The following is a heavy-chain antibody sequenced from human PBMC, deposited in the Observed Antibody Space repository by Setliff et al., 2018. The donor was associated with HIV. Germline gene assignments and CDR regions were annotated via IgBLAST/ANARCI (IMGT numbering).Heavy chain of an antibody. CDR3: ATTEGGYTINSDSSGSRYFDH. CDR1: GYTFTDYY. J-gene: IGHJ4*02. Sequence: ASVKVSCKTSGYTFTDYYIHWVRQAPGHGLEWMGWINPNSGVTNYAQKFQGRVTMTRDTSISTVYMELRSLKSDDTAIYYCATTEGGYTINSDSSGSRYFDHWGQGTLVTVSS. D-gene: IGHD3-22*01. CDR2: INPNSGVT. V-gene: IGHV1-2*02.